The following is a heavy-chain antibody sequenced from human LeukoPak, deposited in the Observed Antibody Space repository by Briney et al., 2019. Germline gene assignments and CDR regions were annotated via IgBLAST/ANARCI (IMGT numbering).Heavy chain of an antibody. Sequence: GGSLRLSCAASGFTFSIYWMSWVRQAPGKGLEWVANIKEDGSEKYYVDSVKGRFIISRDNAKNSLYLQMNSLRAEDTAVYYCARAHSSSFDYRGQGTLVTVSS. V-gene: IGHV3-7*04. J-gene: IGHJ4*02. D-gene: IGHD6-13*01. CDR2: IKEDGSEK. CDR1: GFTFSIYW. CDR3: ARAHSSSFDY.